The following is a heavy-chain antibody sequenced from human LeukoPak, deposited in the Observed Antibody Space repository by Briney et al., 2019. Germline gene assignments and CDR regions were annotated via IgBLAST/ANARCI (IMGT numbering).Heavy chain of an antibody. Sequence: SETLSLTCAVYGGSFSGYYWSWIRQPPGKGLEWIAEINHSGSTNYNPSLKSRVTISVDTSKNQFSLKLSSVTAADTAVYYCARGLVQQENWFDPWGQGTLVTVSS. CDR2: INHSGST. V-gene: IGHV4-34*01. J-gene: IGHJ5*02. D-gene: IGHD1-1*01. CDR3: ARGLVQQENWFDP. CDR1: GGSFSGYY.